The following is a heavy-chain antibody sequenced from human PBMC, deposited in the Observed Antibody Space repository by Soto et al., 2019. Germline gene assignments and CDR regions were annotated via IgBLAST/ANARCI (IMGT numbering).Heavy chain of an antibody. J-gene: IGHJ6*02. V-gene: IGHV1-69*12. CDR1: GGAFSDYA. Sequence: VQLVQSGAEVKKPGSSVKVSCEASGGAFSDYAFSWLRQAPGPGLEWLGGLMPIFRAPDYAQKFQGRVTFTADEVTRTGYREMNSLRSEDTAVYSCARGLRGPDSGNYWYGRDVWGQRTTVTVS. D-gene: IGHD3-22*01. CDR3: ARGLRGPDSGNYWYGRDV. CDR2: LMPIFRAP.